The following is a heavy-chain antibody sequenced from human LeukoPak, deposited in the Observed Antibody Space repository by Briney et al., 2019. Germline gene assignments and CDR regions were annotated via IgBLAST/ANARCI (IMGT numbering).Heavy chain of an antibody. D-gene: IGHD3-3*01. J-gene: IGHJ4*02. V-gene: IGHV4-30-4*01. CDR1: GGSLSSGDYY. CDR3: ARVTDRFLATQFDY. Sequence: PSETLSLTCTVSGGSLSSGDYYWGWIRQPPGTGLEWLGYIYYSGSTYYNPSLKSRVTISVDTSKNQFSLKLSSVTAADTAVYYCARVTDRFLATQFDYWGQGTLVTVSS. CDR2: IYYSGST.